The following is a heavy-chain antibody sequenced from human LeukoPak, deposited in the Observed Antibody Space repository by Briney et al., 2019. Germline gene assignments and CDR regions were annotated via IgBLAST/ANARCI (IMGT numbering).Heavy chain of an antibody. D-gene: IGHD2-2*01. Sequence: PGGSLRLSCAASGFTFSSYSMNWVRQAPGKGLEWVSSISSSSSYIYYADSVKGRFTISRDNAKNSLYLQMNSLRAEDTAVYYCARYGETLFGPNDIVVVPAAIDYWGQGTLVTVSS. CDR3: ARYGETLFGPNDIVVVPAAIDY. CDR1: GFTFSSYS. CDR2: ISSSSSYI. V-gene: IGHV3-21*01. J-gene: IGHJ4*02.